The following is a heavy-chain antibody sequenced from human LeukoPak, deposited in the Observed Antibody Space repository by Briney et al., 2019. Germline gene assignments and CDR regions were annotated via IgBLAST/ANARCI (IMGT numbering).Heavy chain of an antibody. CDR1: GFTFDDYA. CDR2: ISWNSGSI. D-gene: IGHD3-22*01. Sequence: GGSLRLSCAASGFTFDDYAMHWVRQAPGKGLEWVSGISWNSGSIGYADSVKGRFTISRDNSKNTLYLQMNSLRAEDTAVYYCAKDTQYYYDSSGSFDYWGQGTLVTVSS. J-gene: IGHJ4*02. V-gene: IGHV3-9*01. CDR3: AKDTQYYYDSSGSFDY.